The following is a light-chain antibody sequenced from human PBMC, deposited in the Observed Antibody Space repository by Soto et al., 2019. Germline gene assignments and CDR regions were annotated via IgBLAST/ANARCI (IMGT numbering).Light chain of an antibody. V-gene: IGLV2-14*01. CDR2: DVN. CDR3: SSYTSTWV. CDR1: SSDIGGYKY. Sequence: QSALTQPASVSGSPGQSITISCTGASSDIGGYKYVSWYQQYPGEAPKLILYDVNSRPSGVSNRCSGSKSGNTASLTISGLQAVDEADYYCSSYTSTWVFGTGTKLTVL. J-gene: IGLJ1*01.